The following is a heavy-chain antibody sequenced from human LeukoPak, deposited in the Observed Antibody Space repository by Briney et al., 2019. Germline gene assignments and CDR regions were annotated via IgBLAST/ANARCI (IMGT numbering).Heavy chain of an antibody. CDR1: GFTFSSYA. Sequence: GGSLRLSCAASGFTFSSYAMSWVRQAPGKGLEWVSAISGSGGSTYYADSVKGRFTNSRDNSKNTLYMQMTSVRAEDTAAYYCEKQQRRVVAAIRNDFDIWGQGTMVTVSS. J-gene: IGHJ3*02. D-gene: IGHD2-15*01. CDR2: ISGSGGST. V-gene: IGHV3-23*01. CDR3: EKQQRRVVAAIRNDFDI.